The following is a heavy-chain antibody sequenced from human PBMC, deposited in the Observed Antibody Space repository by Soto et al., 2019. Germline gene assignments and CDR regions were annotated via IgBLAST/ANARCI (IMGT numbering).Heavy chain of an antibody. Sequence: SETLSLTCTVSGGSISSSSYYWGWIRQPPGKGLEWIGSIYYSGSTYYNPSLKSRVTISVDTSKNQFSLKLSSVTAADTAVYYCARLHGGSYYGPWHFDYWGQGTLVTVSS. CDR1: GGSISSSSYY. J-gene: IGHJ4*02. CDR3: ARLHGGSYYGPWHFDY. CDR2: IYYSGST. V-gene: IGHV4-39*01. D-gene: IGHD1-26*01.